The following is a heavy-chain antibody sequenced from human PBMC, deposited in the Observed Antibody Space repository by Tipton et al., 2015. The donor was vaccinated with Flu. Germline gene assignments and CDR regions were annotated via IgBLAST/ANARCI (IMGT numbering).Heavy chain of an antibody. CDR3: ARQAVAGTKNDAFDI. V-gene: IGHV5-51*01. CDR2: IYPGDSDT. CDR1: GYSFTSYW. D-gene: IGHD6-19*01. J-gene: IGHJ3*02. Sequence: VQLVQSGAEVKKPGESLKISCKGSGYSFTSYWIGWGRQMPGKGLEWMGIIYPGDSDTRYSPSFQGQVTISADKSISTAYLQWSSLKASDTAMYYCARQAVAGTKNDAFDIWGQGTMVTVSS.